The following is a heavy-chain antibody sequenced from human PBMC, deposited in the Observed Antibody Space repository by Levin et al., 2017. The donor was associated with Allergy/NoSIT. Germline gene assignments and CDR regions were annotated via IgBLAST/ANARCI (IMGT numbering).Heavy chain of an antibody. J-gene: IGHJ4*02. V-gene: IGHV3-72*01. Sequence: SCAASGFTFSDHYMDWVRQAPGKGLEWVGRTRNKANSYTTEYAASVKGRFTISRDDSKNSLYLQMNSLKTEDTAVYYCARAEYNWNDYYFDYWGQGTLVTVSS. CDR3: ARAEYNWNDYYFDY. D-gene: IGHD1-1*01. CDR2: TRNKANSYTT. CDR1: GFTFSDHY.